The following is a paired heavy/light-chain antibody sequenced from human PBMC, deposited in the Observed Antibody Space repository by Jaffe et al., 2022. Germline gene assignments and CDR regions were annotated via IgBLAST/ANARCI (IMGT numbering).Light chain of an antibody. CDR3: QQYTSYST. CDR2: KAS. V-gene: IGKV1-5*03. CDR1: QSISIW. Sequence: DIQMTQSPSTLSASVGDRVTITCRASQSISIWLAWYQQRPGKAPKLLIYKASTLGSGVPSRFSGSGSGTEFTLTISSLQPDDFATYYCQQYTSYSTFGPGTKVDIK. J-gene: IGKJ3*01.
Heavy chain of an antibody. CDR1: GFTFNNFA. V-gene: IGHV3-23*01. J-gene: IGHJ4*02. D-gene: IGHD3-3*01. Sequence: EVQLLESGGGLVQPGGSLRLSCAASGFTFNNFAMTWVRQAPGKRLEWVSAIGGNGDSTYYTDAVKGRFTISRDNSKNTLYLQMNSLRAEDTAVYYCAKDGGALRFYFDNWGRGTLVTVSS. CDR2: IGGNGDST. CDR3: AKDGGALRFYFDN.